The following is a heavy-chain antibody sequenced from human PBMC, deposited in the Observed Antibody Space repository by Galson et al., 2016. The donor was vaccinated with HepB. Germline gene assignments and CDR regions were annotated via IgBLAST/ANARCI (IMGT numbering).Heavy chain of an antibody. Sequence: SVKVSCKASGGTFTTYPISWVRQAPGQGLEWMGGIIPLFGTSNYAQKFQGRVTITADASTSTAYMELSSLRSKDTAVYYCARAHWGNSGTYYFDYWGQGTLVTVSS. V-gene: IGHV1-69*13. CDR2: IIPLFGTS. J-gene: IGHJ4*02. D-gene: IGHD1-26*01. CDR3: ARAHWGNSGTYYFDY. CDR1: GGTFTTYP.